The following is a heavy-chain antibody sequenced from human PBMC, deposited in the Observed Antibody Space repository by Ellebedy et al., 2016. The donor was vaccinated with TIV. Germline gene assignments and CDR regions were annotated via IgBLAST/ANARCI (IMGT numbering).Heavy chain of an antibody. J-gene: IGHJ3*02. Sequence: SETLSLTXTVSGGSISSRSYYWSWIRRPPGKGLEWIGHIYFSGSATYNPSLRSRVTISVHTSKQQFSLNLSSVTAADTAIYYCARWNSGVVGLDALDIWGQGKMVTVSS. CDR1: GGSISSRSYY. CDR3: ARWNSGVVGLDALDI. V-gene: IGHV4-61*05. CDR2: IYFSGSA. D-gene: IGHD1-7*01.